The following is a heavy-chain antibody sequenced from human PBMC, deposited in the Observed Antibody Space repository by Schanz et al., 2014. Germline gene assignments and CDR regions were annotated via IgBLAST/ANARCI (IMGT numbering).Heavy chain of an antibody. CDR2: ISSSGSYI. CDR3: AKDLLYGAPMPLNHLDY. J-gene: IGHJ4*02. Sequence: EVHLVESGGGLVKRGGSLRLSCAASGFTISSYSMNWVRQAPGKGLEWVSSISSSGSYIYYADSVKGRFSISRDNAKNSLFLQMKRLRAEDTAVYYCAKDLLYGAPMPLNHLDYWGQGTLVTVSS. D-gene: IGHD2-2*01. CDR1: GFTISSYS. V-gene: IGHV3-21*04.